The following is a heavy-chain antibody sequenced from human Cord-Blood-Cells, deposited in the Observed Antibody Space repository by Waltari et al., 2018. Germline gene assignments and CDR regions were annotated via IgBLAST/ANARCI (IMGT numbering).Heavy chain of an antibody. J-gene: IGHJ5*02. V-gene: IGHV1-8*01. CDR3: ARGGGYSYGSP. CDR2: MNPNRGNT. CDR1: GYTFTSYD. Sequence: QVQLVQSGAEVKKPGASVKVSCRASGYTFTSYDTNWVRQATGKGRKWMGWMNPNRGNTGYAHKFQGRVTMTGNTSISTAYMGLSSLRSEDTAVYYCARGGGYSYGSPWGQGTLVTVSS. D-gene: IGHD5-18*01.